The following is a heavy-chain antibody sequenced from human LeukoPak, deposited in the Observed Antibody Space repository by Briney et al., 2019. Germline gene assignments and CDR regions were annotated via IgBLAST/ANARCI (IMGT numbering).Heavy chain of an antibody. V-gene: IGHV4-61*02. J-gene: IGHJ4*02. CDR1: GGSISSGSYY. D-gene: IGHD3-22*01. CDR2: IYTSGST. Sequence: PSETLSPTCTVSGGSISSGSYYWSWIRQPAGKGLEWIGRIYTSGSTNYNPSLKSRVTISVDTSKNQFSLKLSSVTAADTAVYYCARGSGGYYYDSSGYYLCWGQGTLVTVSS. CDR3: ARGSGGYYYDSSGYYLC.